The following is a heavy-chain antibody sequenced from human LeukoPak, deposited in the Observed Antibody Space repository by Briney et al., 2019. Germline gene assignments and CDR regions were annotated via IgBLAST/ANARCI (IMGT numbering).Heavy chain of an antibody. CDR1: GFTFSSYW. Sequence: GGSLRLYCAASGFTFSSYWMRWVGQAPGKGLEGVANIKQDGSEKYYVDSVKRRFTISRDNAKNSLYLQMNSLRAEDTAVYYCARDFWSGYSGEYYYYGMDVWGQGTTVTVSS. D-gene: IGHD3-3*01. J-gene: IGHJ6*02. CDR3: ARDFWSGYSGEYYYYGMDV. V-gene: IGHV3-7*01. CDR2: IKQDGSEK.